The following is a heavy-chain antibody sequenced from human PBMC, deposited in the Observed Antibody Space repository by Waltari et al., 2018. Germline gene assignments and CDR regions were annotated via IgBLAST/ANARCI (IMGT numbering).Heavy chain of an antibody. Sequence: EVQLVESGGGLVQPGGSLRLSCEVSGFTFSNYWMHWARQVPGRGLVGVSRIKHERTGTIYADSVQGRFTISRDNDKNTLYLQLNSLRGEDTAVYYCGRGYNDRRLDYWGQGTLVTVSS. CDR2: IKHERTGT. D-gene: IGHD1-1*01. CDR3: GRGYNDRRLDY. CDR1: GFTFSNYW. V-gene: IGHV3-74*01. J-gene: IGHJ4*02.